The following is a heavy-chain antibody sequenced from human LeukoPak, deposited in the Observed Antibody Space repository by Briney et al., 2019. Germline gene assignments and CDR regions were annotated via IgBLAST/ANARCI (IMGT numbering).Heavy chain of an antibody. CDR3: AKDKDFGVDPPYYFDY. CDR1: GFTFDDYA. Sequence: GASLRLSCAASGFTFDDYAMHWVRQAPGKGLEWVSGISWNSGSIGYADSVKGRFTISRDNAKNSLYLQMNSLRAEDTALYYCAKDKDFGVDPPYYFDYWGQGTLVTVSS. V-gene: IGHV3-9*01. J-gene: IGHJ4*02. CDR2: ISWNSGSI. D-gene: IGHD3-3*01.